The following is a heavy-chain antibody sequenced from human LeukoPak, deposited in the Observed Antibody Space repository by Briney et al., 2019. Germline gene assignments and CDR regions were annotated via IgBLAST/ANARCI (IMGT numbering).Heavy chain of an antibody. CDR3: ARDLRYYYGSGTDRYYYYGMDV. J-gene: IGHJ6*02. Sequence: PGRSLRLSCAASGFTFSTYGMHWVRQAPGKGLEWVAVIWYDGSNKYYADSVKGRFTISRDNSKNTLYLQMNSLRAEDTAVYYCARDLRYYYGSGTDRYYYYGMDVWGQGTTVTVSS. D-gene: IGHD3-10*01. CDR1: GFTFSTYG. V-gene: IGHV3-33*01. CDR2: IWYDGSNK.